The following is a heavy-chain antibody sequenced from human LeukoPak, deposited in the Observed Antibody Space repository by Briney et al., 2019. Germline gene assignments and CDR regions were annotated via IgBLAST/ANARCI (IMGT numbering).Heavy chain of an antibody. D-gene: IGHD3-3*01. J-gene: IGHJ4*02. CDR3: ARAEDYDFWSGYLDY. CDR2: IWYDGSNK. V-gene: IGHV3-33*01. CDR1: GFTFSSYG. Sequence: GGSLRLSCAASGFTFSSYGMHWVRQAPGKGLEWVAVIWYDGSNKYYADSVKGRFTISRDNSKNTLYLQMNSLRDEETAVYYCARAEDYDFWSGYLDYWGQGTLVTVSS.